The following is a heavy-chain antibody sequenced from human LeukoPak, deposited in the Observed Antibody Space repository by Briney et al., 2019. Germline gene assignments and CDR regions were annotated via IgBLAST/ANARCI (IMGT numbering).Heavy chain of an antibody. Sequence: GGSLRLSCAASGFTFSSYNMNWVRQAPGNGLEWVSSIPSGSSYRVYAESVKGRFTISRDNAKNSLYLQMNSLRAEDTAVYYCARDPYSGSYGNYYYYFMDVWGKGTTVTISS. CDR3: ARDPYSGSYGNYYYYFMDV. CDR2: IPSGSSYR. V-gene: IGHV3-21*01. D-gene: IGHD1-26*01. J-gene: IGHJ6*03. CDR1: GFTFSSYN.